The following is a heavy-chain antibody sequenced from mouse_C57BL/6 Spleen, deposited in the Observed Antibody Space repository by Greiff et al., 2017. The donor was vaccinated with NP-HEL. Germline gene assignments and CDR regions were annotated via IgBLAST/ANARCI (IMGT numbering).Heavy chain of an antibody. D-gene: IGHD2-5*01. Sequence: QVQLQQPGAELVMPGASVKLSCKASGYTFTSYWMHWVKQRPGQGLEWIGEIDPSDSYTNYNQKFKGKSTLTVDKSSSTAYMQLSSLTSEDSAVYYCARGTSYYSNDVGFAYWGQGTLVTVSA. CDR3: ARGTSYYSNDVGFAY. CDR1: GYTFTSYW. CDR2: IDPSDSYT. J-gene: IGHJ3*01. V-gene: IGHV1-69*01.